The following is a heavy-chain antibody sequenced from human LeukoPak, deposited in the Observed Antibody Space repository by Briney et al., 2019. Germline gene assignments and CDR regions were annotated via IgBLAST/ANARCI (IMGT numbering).Heavy chain of an antibody. D-gene: IGHD2-21*02. CDR1: GASISNFY. J-gene: IGHJ3*02. CDR2: IYHNGRA. Sequence: PSETLSLTCIVSGASISNFYWNWIRQPPGKGLEWIGYIYHNGRARYRPSLESRVTMSLDTSKNQFSLKVKSLTAADTAVYYCAGRQQIVAVTASRDSFDIWGQGTMVTVSS. V-gene: IGHV4-59*01. CDR3: AGRQQIVAVTASRDSFDI.